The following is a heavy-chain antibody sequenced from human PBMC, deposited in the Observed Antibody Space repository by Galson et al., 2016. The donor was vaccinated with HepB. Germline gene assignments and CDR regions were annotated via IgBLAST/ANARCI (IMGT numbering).Heavy chain of an antibody. CDR1: GFTFSAYA. CDR3: ASYPGYFPGN. J-gene: IGHJ4*02. V-gene: IGHV3-48*02. CDR2: ISNSPKTQ. Sequence: SLRLSCAASGFTFSAYAMHWVRQAPGKGLEWVSHISNSPKTQHYIDSVKGRFTISRDNAKNSLFLQMNSLRDDDTAVYYCASYPGYFPGNWGQGTLVTVSS. D-gene: IGHD3-9*01.